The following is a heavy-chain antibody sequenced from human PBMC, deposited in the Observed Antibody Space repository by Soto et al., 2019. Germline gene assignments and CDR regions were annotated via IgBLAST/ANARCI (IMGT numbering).Heavy chain of an antibody. Sequence: ASVKVSCKASGYTFTSYCISWVRQAPGQGLEWMGWISAYNGNTNYAQKLQGRVTVTTDTSTSTAYMELRSLRSDDTAVYYCAREPADTAMVIYYYYYGMDVWGQGTTVTVSS. J-gene: IGHJ6*02. CDR2: ISAYNGNT. V-gene: IGHV1-18*01. D-gene: IGHD5-18*01. CDR1: GYTFTSYC. CDR3: AREPADTAMVIYYYYYGMDV.